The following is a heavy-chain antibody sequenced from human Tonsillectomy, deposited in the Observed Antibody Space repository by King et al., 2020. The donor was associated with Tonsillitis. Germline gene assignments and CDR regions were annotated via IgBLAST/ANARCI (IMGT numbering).Heavy chain of an antibody. CDR2: IVPVFGTA. V-gene: IGHV1-69*01. CDR3: ARAGLEPATKGHYHEMDV. D-gene: IGHD2-2*01. Sequence: QLQLVQSGAEVKKPGSSVRVSCKASGVTFSSYAFSWVRPAPGQGLEWMGGIVPVFGTADYAQKFQGRVTITADESTTTAYMEVSSLRSEGTAVYYCARAGLEPATKGHYHEMDVWGQGTTVTVS. CDR1: GVTFSSYA. J-gene: IGHJ6*02.